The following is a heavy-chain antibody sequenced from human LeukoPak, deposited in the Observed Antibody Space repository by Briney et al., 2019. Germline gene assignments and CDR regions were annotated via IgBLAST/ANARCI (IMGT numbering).Heavy chain of an antibody. CDR3: ARRRYSLDP. D-gene: IGHD1-1*01. Sequence: SETLSLTCAVYGGSFSGYYWSWIRQPPGKGLEWIGEINHSGSTNYNPSLKSRVTISVDTSKNQFSLKLSSVTAADTAVYYCARRRYSLDPWGQGTLVTVPS. V-gene: IGHV4-34*01. CDR1: GGSFSGYY. CDR2: INHSGST. J-gene: IGHJ5*02.